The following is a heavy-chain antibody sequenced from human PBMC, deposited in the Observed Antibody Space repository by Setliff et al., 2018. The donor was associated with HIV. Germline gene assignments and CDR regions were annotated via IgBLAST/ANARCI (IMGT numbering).Heavy chain of an antibody. Sequence: PSETLSLTCSVSGGSSIANTFASTWIRQSPGKGLEYIGDVSYSGATMYTNYNPSLESRVTVSEDTSRHQFSLKLTSVTADDTGIYYCARGPPFAYWGQGLLVT. CDR2: VSYSGAT. J-gene: IGHJ4*02. V-gene: IGHV4-39*07. CDR3: ARGPPFAY. CDR1: GGSSIANTFA.